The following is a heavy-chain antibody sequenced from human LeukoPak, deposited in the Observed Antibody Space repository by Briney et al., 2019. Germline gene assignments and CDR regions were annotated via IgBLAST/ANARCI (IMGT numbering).Heavy chain of an antibody. CDR3: AKRGINWGNAFDI. Sequence: TGGSLRLSCAASGFTFSSYWMSWVRQAPGKGLEWVANIKQDGIEKYYMDSVKGRFTISRDNAKTSLYLQMNSLRAEDTAVYYCAKRGINWGNAFDIWGQGTMVTVSS. CDR2: IKQDGIEK. CDR1: GFTFSSYW. D-gene: IGHD7-27*01. V-gene: IGHV3-7*01. J-gene: IGHJ3*02.